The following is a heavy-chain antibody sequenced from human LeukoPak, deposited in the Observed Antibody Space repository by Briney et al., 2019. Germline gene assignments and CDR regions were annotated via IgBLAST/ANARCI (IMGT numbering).Heavy chain of an antibody. CDR1: GFTFSSYA. J-gene: IGHJ4*02. CDR3: VGDPTTNRFQFFQY. V-gene: IGHV3-21*01. Sequence: GGSLRLSCAASGFTFSSYAMSWVRQAPGKGLEWVSCMDRHTNIYYADSVRGRFTISRDNAKNSVYLQMNSLTVEDSAVYYCVGDPTTNRFQFFQYWGQGALVTVSS. D-gene: IGHD1-14*01. CDR2: MDRHTNI.